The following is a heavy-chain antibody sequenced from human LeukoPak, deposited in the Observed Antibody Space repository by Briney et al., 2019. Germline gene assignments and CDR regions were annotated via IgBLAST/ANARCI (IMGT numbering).Heavy chain of an antibody. CDR1: GFTFSSYG. CDR3: AKYSGSYPDGDY. CDR2: ISYDGSNK. Sequence: PGGSLRLSCAASGFTFSSYGMHWVRQAPGKGLEWVAVISYDGSNKYYADSVKGRFTISRDNSKNTLYLQMNSLRAEDTAVYYCAKYSGSYPDGDYWGQGTLVTVSS. V-gene: IGHV3-30*18. J-gene: IGHJ4*02. D-gene: IGHD1-26*01.